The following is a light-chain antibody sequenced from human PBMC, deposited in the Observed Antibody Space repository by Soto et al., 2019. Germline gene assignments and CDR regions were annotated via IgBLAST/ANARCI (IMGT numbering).Light chain of an antibody. V-gene: IGKV1-39*01. Sequence: DIQRTQPQSSLSAFVEDRVPIICRASQSISTYLNWYHRNPGKAPNLLIYAASSFQSGVPSRFSGSGSGTDFTLTISSLPPEDFATYYCQQSYSTPRTFGPGTKVDI. CDR1: QSISTY. J-gene: IGKJ3*01. CDR2: AAS. CDR3: QQSYSTPRT.